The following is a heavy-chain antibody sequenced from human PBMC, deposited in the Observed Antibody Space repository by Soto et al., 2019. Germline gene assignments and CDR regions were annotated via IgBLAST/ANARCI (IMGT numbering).Heavy chain of an antibody. D-gene: IGHD2-15*01. CDR2: IKSKTDGGTT. V-gene: IGHV3-15*01. CDR1: GSTFSNSW. CDR3: TTECVYSLIPYYHWGMHG. Sequence: PRGSLRLSCSASGSTFSNSWMSWFRQAPGKGLEWVGRIKSKTDGGTTDYAAPVKGRFTISRDDSKNTLYLQMNSLKTEDTAVYYCTTECVYSLIPYYHWGMHGRGQGTPVIVSS. J-gene: IGHJ6*02.